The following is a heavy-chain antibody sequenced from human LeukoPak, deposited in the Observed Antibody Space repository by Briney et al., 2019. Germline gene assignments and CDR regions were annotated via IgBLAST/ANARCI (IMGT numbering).Heavy chain of an antibody. J-gene: IGHJ4*02. CDR1: GYSISSGYY. CDR3: ARGGSGWLLDY. D-gene: IGHD6-19*01. CDR2: IYHSGST. V-gene: IGHV4-38-2*01. Sequence: TASETLSLTCAVSGYSISSGYYWGWIRQPPGKGLEWIGSIYHSGSTYYNPSLKSRVTISVDTSKNQFSLKLSSVTDADTAVYYCARGGSGWLLDYWGQGTLVTVSS.